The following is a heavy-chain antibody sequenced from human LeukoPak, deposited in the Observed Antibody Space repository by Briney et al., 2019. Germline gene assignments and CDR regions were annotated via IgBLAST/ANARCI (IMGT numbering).Heavy chain of an antibody. Sequence: SETLSLTCTVSGGSISSYYWSWIRQPPGKGLEWIGYIYYSGSTNYNPSLKSRVTISVDTSKNQFSLKLSSVTAADTAVYYCARDYAGMGYFDHWGQGSLVTVSS. CDR2: IYYSGST. J-gene: IGHJ4*02. CDR3: ARDYAGMGYFDH. D-gene: IGHD3-16*01. V-gene: IGHV4-59*01. CDR1: GGSISSYY.